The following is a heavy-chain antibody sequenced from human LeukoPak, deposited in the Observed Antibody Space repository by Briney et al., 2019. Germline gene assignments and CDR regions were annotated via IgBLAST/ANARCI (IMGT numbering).Heavy chain of an antibody. D-gene: IGHD2-21*02. Sequence: GGSLRLSCAASGFTFSSYSMNWVRQAPGKGLEWVSSISSSSSYIYYVDSVKGRFTISRDNAKNSLYLQMNSLRAEDTAVYYCARDTDIDCGGGCYSHDAFDIWGQGTMVTVSS. CDR2: ISSSSSYI. J-gene: IGHJ3*02. V-gene: IGHV3-21*01. CDR1: GFTFSSYS. CDR3: ARDTDIDCGGGCYSHDAFDI.